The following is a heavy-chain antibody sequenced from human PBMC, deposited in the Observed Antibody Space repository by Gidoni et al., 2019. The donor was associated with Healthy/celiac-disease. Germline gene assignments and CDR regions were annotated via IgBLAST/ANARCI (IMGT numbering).Heavy chain of an antibody. Sequence: EVQLVESGGGLVRPGGSLRLSCAASGFTFGSYEMNWVRPAPGKGVEWVSYIRRGGGTIYYAGSVKGRFTISRDNAKNSLYLQMNSLRAEDTALYYCARALSAYIAAAGSAYEYFDYWGQGTLVTVSS. D-gene: IGHD6-13*01. CDR3: ARALSAYIAAAGSAYEYFDY. CDR1: GFTFGSYE. CDR2: IRRGGGTI. J-gene: IGHJ4*02. V-gene: IGHV3-48*03.